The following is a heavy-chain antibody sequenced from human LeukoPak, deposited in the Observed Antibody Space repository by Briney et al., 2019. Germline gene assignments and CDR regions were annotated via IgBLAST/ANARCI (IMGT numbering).Heavy chain of an antibody. J-gene: IGHJ4*02. CDR2: LSESGGST. CDR1: GFTFSSYD. V-gene: IGHV3-23*01. Sequence: GGSLRPSCAASGFTFSSYDMTWVRQAPGKGLEWVIELSESGGSTYYADSVKGRFTISRDNSKNTLSLQMNSLRAEDTAVYYCAKGYSAYALLDFWGQGALVTVSS. D-gene: IGHD5-12*01. CDR3: AKGYSAYALLDF.